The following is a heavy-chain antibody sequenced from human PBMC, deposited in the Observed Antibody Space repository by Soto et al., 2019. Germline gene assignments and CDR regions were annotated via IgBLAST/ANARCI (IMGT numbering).Heavy chain of an antibody. Sequence: KPSETLSLTCTVSGGSISGYYWSWIRQPPGKGLKWIGYMYNTGSTVYNPSFKSRVTISVNTSKNQFSLKLNSVTAADTAVYYCARDLWGYCGTDCYPLDVWGQGTTVT. V-gene: IGHV4-59*01. CDR1: GGSISGYY. J-gene: IGHJ6*02. CDR2: MYNTGST. D-gene: IGHD2-21*02. CDR3: ARDLWGYCGTDCYPLDV.